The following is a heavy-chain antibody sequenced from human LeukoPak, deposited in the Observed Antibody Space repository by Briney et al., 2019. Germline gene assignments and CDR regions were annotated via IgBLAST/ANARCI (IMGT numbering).Heavy chain of an antibody. CDR3: AKDRWGSSWYSKGFDY. V-gene: IGHV3-23*01. CDR2: ISGSGGYT. CDR1: GFTFSSYA. J-gene: IGHJ4*02. Sequence: QAGGSLRLSCAASGFTFSSYAMSWVRQAPGKGLEWLAAISGSGGYTYYADSVKGRFTISSDISKSTLYLHLNSLRVEDTAAYYCAKDRWGSSWYSKGFDYWGQGILLTVSS. D-gene: IGHD6-13*01.